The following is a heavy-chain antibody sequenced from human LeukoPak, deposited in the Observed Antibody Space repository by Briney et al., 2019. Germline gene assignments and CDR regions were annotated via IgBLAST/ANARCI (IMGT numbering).Heavy chain of an antibody. CDR2: ITSSSSYI. D-gene: IGHD4-23*01. CDR3: ASLYYGGNNFDY. J-gene: IGHJ4*02. Sequence: PGGSLRLSCAASGFTFSRYSMNWVRQAPGKGLEWVSSITSSSSYIYYADSLKGRFTISRDNAKNSLYLQMNSLRAEDTAVYYCASLYYGGNNFDYWGQGTLVTVSS. V-gene: IGHV3-21*01. CDR1: GFTFSRYS.